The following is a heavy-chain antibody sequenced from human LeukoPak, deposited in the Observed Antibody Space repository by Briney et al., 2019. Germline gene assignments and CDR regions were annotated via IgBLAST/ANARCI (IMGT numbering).Heavy chain of an antibody. J-gene: IGHJ4*02. V-gene: IGHV3-48*03. D-gene: IGHD3-16*01. CDR2: ISSSGSTI. CDR1: GFTFSSYE. Sequence: GGSLRLSCAASGFTFSSYEMNWVRQAPGKGLEWVSYISSSGSTIYYADSVKGRFTISRDNARNSLYLQMNSPRAEDTAVYYCARVLSSGGGYDYYDYWGQGTLVTVSS. CDR3: ARVLSSGGGYDYYDY.